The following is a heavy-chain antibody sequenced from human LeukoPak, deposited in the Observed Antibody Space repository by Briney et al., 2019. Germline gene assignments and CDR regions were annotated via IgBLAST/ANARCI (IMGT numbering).Heavy chain of an antibody. CDR2: INPSGGAT. Sequence: ASVKIYCKASGYTFSSYYFHWVRQAPGQGLEWMGLINPSGGATSFAQKFRGRVTMTRDMSTGTVFMELSSLRSDDTAVYFCARNYYDTAGHFGYWGQGTLVTVSS. CDR3: ARNYYDTAGHFGY. V-gene: IGHV1-46*01. D-gene: IGHD3-22*01. CDR1: GYTFSSYY. J-gene: IGHJ4*02.